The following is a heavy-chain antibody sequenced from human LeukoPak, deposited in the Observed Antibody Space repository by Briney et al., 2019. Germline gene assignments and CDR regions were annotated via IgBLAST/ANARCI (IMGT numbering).Heavy chain of an antibody. CDR1: GGSISIYS. CDR2: IYYSGST. V-gene: IGHV4-59*01. J-gene: IGHJ5*02. Sequence: SETLSLTCTVSGGSISIYSWSWIRQPPGKGLEWIGYIYYSGSTNHNPSLKSRVNKSVDTSKNKFSLKLSSVTAADPAVYYCVRMTAQNWFDPWGQGTLVTVSS. CDR3: VRMTAQNWFDP. D-gene: IGHD2-21*02.